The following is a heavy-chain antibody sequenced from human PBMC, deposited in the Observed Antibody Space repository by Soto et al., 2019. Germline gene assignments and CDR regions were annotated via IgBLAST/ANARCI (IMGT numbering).Heavy chain of an antibody. CDR1: GFNFSDYT. V-gene: IGHV3-43*01. CDR2: ISWEGST. D-gene: IGHD1-1*01. Sequence: EMSMVESGGGVVQPGGSLRLSCQASGFNFSDYTLHWVRQSPGKGLEWVTLISWEGSTYYGESVHGRFTVSRDNNKNSLYLHISDLRLEDTGFYYCAKDVYIRGMNHRFATWGQGTLVSVSS. CDR3: AKDVYIRGMNHRFAT. J-gene: IGHJ5*02.